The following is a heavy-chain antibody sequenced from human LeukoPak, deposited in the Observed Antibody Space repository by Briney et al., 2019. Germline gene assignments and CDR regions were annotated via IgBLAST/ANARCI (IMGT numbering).Heavy chain of an antibody. Sequence: SETLSLTCTVSSYSISRGYYWGWIRQSPGKGLEWIGNIYHTGSTSYNPSLESRVTISLDLSKNQFSLRLSSVTAADTALYYCARDSGTTGEVKFDPWGQGTLVTVSS. D-gene: IGHD3-10*01. V-gene: IGHV4-38-2*02. CDR3: ARDSGTTGEVKFDP. CDR2: IYHTGST. J-gene: IGHJ5*02. CDR1: SYSISRGYY.